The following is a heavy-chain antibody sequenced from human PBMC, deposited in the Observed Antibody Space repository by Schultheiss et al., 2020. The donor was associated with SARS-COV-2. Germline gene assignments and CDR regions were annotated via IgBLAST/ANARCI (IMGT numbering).Heavy chain of an antibody. J-gene: IGHJ5*02. CDR2: IYYSGST. Sequence: SETLSLTCSVSGGSNSFHYFSWIRQPPGKGLEWIGYIYYSGSTYYNPSLKSRVTISVDTSKNQFSLKLSSVTAADTAVYYCARNTGSDWFDPWGQGTPVTVSS. V-gene: IGHV4-59*06. D-gene: IGHD5-18*01. CDR1: GGSNSFHY. CDR3: ARNTGSDWFDP.